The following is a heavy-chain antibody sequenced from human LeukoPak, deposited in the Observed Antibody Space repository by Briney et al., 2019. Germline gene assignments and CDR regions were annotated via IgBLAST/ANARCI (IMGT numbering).Heavy chain of an antibody. CDR2: IKQDGSEK. J-gene: IGHJ4*02. D-gene: IGHD6-19*01. V-gene: IGHV3-7*01. Sequence: PGGSLRLSCAASGFTFSSYWMSWVRQAPGKGLEWVANIKQDGSEKYYVDSVKGRFTISRDNAKNSLYLEMNSLRAEDTAVYYCARDQGAVAPDYWGQGTLVTVSS. CDR3: ARDQGAVAPDY. CDR1: GFTFSSYW.